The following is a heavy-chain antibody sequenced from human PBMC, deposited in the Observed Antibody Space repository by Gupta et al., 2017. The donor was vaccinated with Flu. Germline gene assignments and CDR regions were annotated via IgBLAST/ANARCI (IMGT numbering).Heavy chain of an antibody. CDR1: GGSISGGYYY. CDR3: ARENRPDCGSTTCYLSDGMDV. V-gene: IGHV4-31*03. J-gene: IGHJ6*02. Sequence: QVRLQESGPGLVKPSQTLSLTCTVSGGSISGGYYYWSWIRQHPGKGLEWIGYIHYSGITHYNPSLKSRLTISVDTSQNQLSLKLSSVTAADTAVYYCARENRPDCGSTTCYLSDGMDVWGQGTTVTVSS. CDR2: IHYSGIT. D-gene: IGHD2-2*01.